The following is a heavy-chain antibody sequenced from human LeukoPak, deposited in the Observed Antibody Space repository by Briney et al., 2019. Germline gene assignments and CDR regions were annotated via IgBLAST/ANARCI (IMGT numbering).Heavy chain of an antibody. CDR1: GFTFSSYA. CDR2: ISSNGGST. V-gene: IGHV3-64*01. D-gene: IGHD4-11*01. CDR3: ARGGLTTPEYNWFDP. Sequence: GGSLRLSCAASGFTFSSYAMHWVRQAPGKGLEYVSAISSNGGSTYYANSVKGRFTISRDNSKNTLYLQMGSLRAEDMAVYYCARGGLTTPEYNWFDPWGQGTLVTVSS. J-gene: IGHJ5*02.